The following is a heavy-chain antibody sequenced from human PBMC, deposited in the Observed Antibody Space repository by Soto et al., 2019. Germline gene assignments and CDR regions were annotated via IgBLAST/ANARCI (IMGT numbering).Heavy chain of an antibody. CDR1: GNIHTIYF. CDR3: ARGGSYYAQ. D-gene: IGHD3-10*01. J-gene: IGHJ4*02. Sequence: QVEMVQSGAEVKQPGASVRVSCKASGNIHTIYFIHWLRQAPGQGLEWMGWINSVSGGANYAPRFQGRVSMTRDRSSATAFMDLSGLRSDDTAVYYCARGGSYYAQWGQGTLVTVSS. V-gene: IGHV1-2*02. CDR2: INSVSGGA.